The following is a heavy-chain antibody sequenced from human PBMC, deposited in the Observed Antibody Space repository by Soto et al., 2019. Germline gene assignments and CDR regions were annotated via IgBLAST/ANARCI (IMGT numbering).Heavy chain of an antibody. CDR3: AKGVLKGDIVVVPAARKGGSDY. V-gene: IGHV3-23*01. Sequence: GGSLRLSCAASGFTFSSYAMSWVRQAPGKGLEWVSAISGSGGSTYYADSVKGRFTISRDNSKNTLYLQMNSLRAEDTAVYYCAKGVLKGDIVVVPAARKGGSDYWGQGTLVTVSS. CDR2: ISGSGGST. J-gene: IGHJ4*02. CDR1: GFTFSSYA. D-gene: IGHD2-2*01.